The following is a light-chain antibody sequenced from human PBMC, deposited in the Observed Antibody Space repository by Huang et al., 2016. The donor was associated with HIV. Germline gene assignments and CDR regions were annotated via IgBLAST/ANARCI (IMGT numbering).Light chain of an antibody. CDR2: DVS. Sequence: EIVMTQSPPTLSASPGERATLPCRASQSVKRLAWYQQRPGQAPNLLVYDVSFRATGTPARFSGSGSGTDFTLTINTLQSEDFALYYCQQYDDWPPWSFGQGTRVDMK. CDR3: QQYDDWPPWS. J-gene: IGKJ1*01. V-gene: IGKV3-15*01. CDR1: QSVKR.